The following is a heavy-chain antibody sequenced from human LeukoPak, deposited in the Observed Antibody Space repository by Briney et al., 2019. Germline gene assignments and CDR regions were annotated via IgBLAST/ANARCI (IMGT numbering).Heavy chain of an antibody. V-gene: IGHV3-7*01. D-gene: IGHD2/OR15-2a*01. J-gene: IGHJ4*02. CDR1: GLSFSRYW. CDR3: ARDLNFYATDY. CDR2: IGKDGTGN. Sequence: PGGPLRLSCAASGLSFSRYWMTWFGRPPGKGLRGLAKIGKDGTGNHYEDSVKGRFNISRDNAKNSVYLEMNSLRGDDTAVYYWARDLNFYATDYWGQGSLVTVSS.